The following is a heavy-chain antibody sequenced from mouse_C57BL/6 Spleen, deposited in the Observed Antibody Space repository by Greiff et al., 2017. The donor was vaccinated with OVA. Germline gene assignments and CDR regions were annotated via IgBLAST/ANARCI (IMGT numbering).Heavy chain of an antibody. D-gene: IGHD1-2*01. CDR3: ARARGISGSRFDY. J-gene: IGHJ3*01. Sequence: QVQLQQSGAELVRPGTSVKVSCKASGYAFTNSLIEWVKQRPGQGLEWIGVIYPGGGGTNYNEKFEGKATLPADESSRTAYIQLSILTSDDSAVWFCARARGISGSRFDYWGQGTLVTVSA. CDR1: GYAFTNSL. CDR2: IYPGGGGT. V-gene: IGHV1-54*01.